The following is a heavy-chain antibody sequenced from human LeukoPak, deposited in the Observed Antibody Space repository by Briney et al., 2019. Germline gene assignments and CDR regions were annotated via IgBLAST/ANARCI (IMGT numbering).Heavy chain of an antibody. D-gene: IGHD4-17*01. V-gene: IGHV4-38-2*02. CDR1: GYSISSADY. Sequence: PSETLSLTCTVSGYSISSADYWGWIRQPPGKGLEWIGSMYHGGSTHYSPSVKSRVTISIDTSKNQFSLNLRSVTAADTAVYYCARVSVTDYGGITNWGQGTLVTVS. CDR3: ARVSVTDYGGITN. CDR2: MYHGGST. J-gene: IGHJ4*02.